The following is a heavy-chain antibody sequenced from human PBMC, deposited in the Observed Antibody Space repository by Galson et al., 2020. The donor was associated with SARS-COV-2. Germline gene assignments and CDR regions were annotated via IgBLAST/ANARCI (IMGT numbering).Heavy chain of an antibody. Sequence: ETSETLSLTCAVSIGSMTSHYWSWIRQAPGKGLEWIGYISYDGSTTYNPSLKSRVTFSIDTSMHQFPLRLTTVTAADTALYYCAKLAEGRRSSEDYWGQGTRVTVSS. CDR1: IGSMTSHY. V-gene: IGHV4-59*08. D-gene: IGHD1-26*01. J-gene: IGHJ4*02. CDR3: AKLAEGRRSSEDY. CDR2: ISYDGST.